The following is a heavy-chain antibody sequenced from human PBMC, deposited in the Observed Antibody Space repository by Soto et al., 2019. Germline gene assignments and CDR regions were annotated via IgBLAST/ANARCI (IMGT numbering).Heavy chain of an antibody. Sequence: SETLSLTCTVSGGSISSYYWSWIRQPPGRGLEWIGFIYYAGSTKYNPSLNSRVTISVDTSKNQFSLTVTSVTAADTAVYYCARRIVATETXDYWGQGTLVTVSS. V-gene: IGHV4-59*08. J-gene: IGHJ4*02. CDR3: ARRIVATETXDY. CDR2: IYYAGST. D-gene: IGHD5-12*01. CDR1: GGSISSYY.